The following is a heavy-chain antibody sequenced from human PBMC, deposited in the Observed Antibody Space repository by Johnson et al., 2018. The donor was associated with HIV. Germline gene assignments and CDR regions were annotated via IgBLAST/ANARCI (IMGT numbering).Heavy chain of an antibody. Sequence: QLVESGGGLVQPGRSLRLSCAASGFTFDDYAMHWVQQAPGKGLEWVSGISWNSGSIGYADSVKGRFTISRDNAKNSLYLQMNSLRAEDTALYYCAKDMSVGASPVAFDIWGEGTMVTVSS. D-gene: IGHD1-26*01. CDR2: ISWNSGSI. J-gene: IGHJ3*02. CDR3: AKDMSVGASPVAFDI. CDR1: GFTFDDYA. V-gene: IGHV3-9*01.